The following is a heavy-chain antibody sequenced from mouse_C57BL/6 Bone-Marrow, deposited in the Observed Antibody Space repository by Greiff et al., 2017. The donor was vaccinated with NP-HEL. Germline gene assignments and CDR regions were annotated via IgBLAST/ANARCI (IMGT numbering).Heavy chain of an antibody. CDR3: ARDYYDYDEDWYFDV. J-gene: IGHJ1*03. CDR1: GFTFSSYA. CDR2: ISDGGSYT. Sequence: EVKLMESGGGLVKPGGSLKLSCAASGFTFSSYAMSWVRQTPEKRLEWVATISDGGSYTYYPDNVKGRFTISRDNAKNNLYLQMSHLKSEDTAMYYCARDYYDYDEDWYFDVWGTGTTVTVSS. V-gene: IGHV5-4*01. D-gene: IGHD2-4*01.